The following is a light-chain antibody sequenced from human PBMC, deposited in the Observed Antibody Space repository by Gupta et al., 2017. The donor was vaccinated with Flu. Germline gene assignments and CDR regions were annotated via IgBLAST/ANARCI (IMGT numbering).Light chain of an antibody. CDR1: QTLLSAYDNRNY. J-gene: IGKJ3*01. V-gene: IGKV4-1*01. CDR2: YAS. CDR3: QQYYGTPHT. Sequence: SLGERATIECKVSQTLLSAYDNRNYLAWYQQKPGQAPKLLIYYASARESGVPERFSGSESGTDFTLTISSLQAEDVAVYYCQQYYGTPHTFGHGTKVDIK.